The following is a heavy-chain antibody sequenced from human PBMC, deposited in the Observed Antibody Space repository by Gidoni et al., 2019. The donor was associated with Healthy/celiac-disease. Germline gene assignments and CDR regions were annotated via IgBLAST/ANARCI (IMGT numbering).Heavy chain of an antibody. J-gene: IGHJ4*02. CDR3: ARALSSHYFDY. D-gene: IGHD6-6*01. V-gene: IGHV4-34*01. CDR1: GGSFSGYY. CDR2: INHSGST. Sequence: QVQLQQWGAGLLTPSETLSLTCAVYGGSFSGYYWSWIRQPPGKVLEWIGEINHSGSTNYNPSLKSRVTISVDTSKNQFSLKLSSVTAAETAVYYCARALSSHYFDYWGQGTLVTVSS.